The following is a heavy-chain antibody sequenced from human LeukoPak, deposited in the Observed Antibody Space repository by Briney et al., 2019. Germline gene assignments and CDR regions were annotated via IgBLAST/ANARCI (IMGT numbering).Heavy chain of an antibody. D-gene: IGHD3-10*01. J-gene: IGHJ3*02. Sequence: GASVKVSCKASGYTFTSYYMHWVRQAPGQGLEWMGIINPSGGSTSYAQKFRGRVTMTRDTSTSTVYMELSSLRSEDTAVYYCARGRDMVRGVKRQNHDAFDIWGQGTMVTVSS. CDR2: INPSGGST. CDR3: ARGRDMVRGVKRQNHDAFDI. V-gene: IGHV1-46*01. CDR1: GYTFTSYY.